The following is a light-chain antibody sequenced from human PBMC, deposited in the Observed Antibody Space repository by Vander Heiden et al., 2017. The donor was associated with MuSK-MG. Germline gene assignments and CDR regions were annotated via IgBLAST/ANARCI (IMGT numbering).Light chain of an antibody. CDR1: QDITSY. CDR2: DAS. CDR3: LGESNLPHT. V-gene: IGKV1-33*01. J-gene: IGKJ4*01. Sequence: GDRVTITCRASQDITSYLNWYQQKPGKAPKLLIYDASHLERGVPTRFSGSGSGTDFTLTIMSLQPEDFVTYFCLGESNLPHTFGGGTKLEIK.